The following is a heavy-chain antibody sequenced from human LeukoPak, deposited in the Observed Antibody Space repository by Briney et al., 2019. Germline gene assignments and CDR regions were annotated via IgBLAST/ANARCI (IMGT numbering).Heavy chain of an antibody. CDR3: ARELISWFDP. CDR2: INSGSSSI. D-gene: IGHD3-16*01. V-gene: IGHV3-21*06. CDR1: GFTFSDHY. Sequence: GGSLRLSCAASGFTFSDHYMNWVRQAPGKGLEWVSSINSGSSSIYYADSVKGRFTISRDNAKSSLYLQMNSLRAEDTAVYYCARELISWFDPWGQGTLVTVSS. J-gene: IGHJ5*02.